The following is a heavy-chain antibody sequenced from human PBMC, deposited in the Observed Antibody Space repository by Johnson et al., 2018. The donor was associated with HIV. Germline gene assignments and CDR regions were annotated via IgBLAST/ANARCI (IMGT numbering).Heavy chain of an antibody. J-gene: IGHJ3*02. Sequence: QVQLVEFGGGVVQPGRSLRLSCAASGFTFSSYAMHWVRQAPGKGLEWVAVISYDGSNKYYADSVKGRFTISRDNAKNSLYLQMNSLRAGDRAWYYCAKGTGKYELSALDIWGQGKMVTDSS. D-gene: IGHD1-14*01. V-gene: IGHV3-30-3*01. CDR2: ISYDGSNK. CDR1: GFTFSSYA. CDR3: AKGTGKYELSALDI.